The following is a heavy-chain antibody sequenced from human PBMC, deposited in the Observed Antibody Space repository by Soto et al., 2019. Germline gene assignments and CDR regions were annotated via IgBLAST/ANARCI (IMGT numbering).Heavy chain of an antibody. J-gene: IGHJ4*02. CDR2: LSAHNRDT. D-gene: IGHD3-22*01. Sequence: ASVKVSCNASRHSFPTYGFSWVRHARGQALECVGWLSAHNRDTLYSQKFQRRVTLPTHTSTNTGHTELRSLTSDHTTVHFSATEPIDCNDGSGYYPLGHWGQGTLVTVSS. CDR3: ATEPIDCNDGSGYYPLGH. CDR1: RHSFPTYG. V-gene: IGHV1-18*04.